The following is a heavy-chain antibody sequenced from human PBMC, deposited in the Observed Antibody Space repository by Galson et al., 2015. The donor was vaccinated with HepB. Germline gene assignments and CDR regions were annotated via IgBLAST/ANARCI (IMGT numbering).Heavy chain of an antibody. D-gene: IGHD1-26*01. Sequence: SLRLSCATSGFTFSSYGMNWVRQAPGKGLEWVAAISFDGRKKKYADSVKDRFTISRDNSKDTVYLQMNSLRPEDTAVYYCAKSWEPIVFVSTSDAFEVWGQGTMVAVSS. V-gene: IGHV3-30*18. CDR1: GFTFSSYG. CDR2: ISFDGRKK. J-gene: IGHJ3*01. CDR3: AKSWEPIVFVSTSDAFEV.